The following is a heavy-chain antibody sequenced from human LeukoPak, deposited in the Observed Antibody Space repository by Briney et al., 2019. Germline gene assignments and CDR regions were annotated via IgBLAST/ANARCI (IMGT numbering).Heavy chain of an antibody. D-gene: IGHD7-27*01. CDR1: GFSFSNYD. Sequence: GGSLRLSCAASGFSFSNYDMHWVRQAPGKGLEWVAVIRYDGNNKYSADSVKGRFTISRNNSKNTLFLQMNTLRAEDTAVYYCAKGGSLGFDYWGQGTLVTVSS. CDR3: AKGGSLGFDY. CDR2: IRYDGNNK. J-gene: IGHJ4*02. V-gene: IGHV3-30*02.